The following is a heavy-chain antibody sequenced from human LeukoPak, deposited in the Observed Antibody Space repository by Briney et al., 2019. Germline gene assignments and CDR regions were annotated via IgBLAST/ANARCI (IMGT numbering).Heavy chain of an antibody. CDR1: GFTFSSAA. CDR3: AKDIQLST. V-gene: IGHV3-23*01. Sequence: PGGSLRLSCAASGFTFSSAAVTWVRQAPGKGLEWVSLIASSGGSTYYADSVKGRFTISRDNSKNTLSLQMNSLRVEDTAIYYCAKDIQLSTWGLGTMVTVSS. J-gene: IGHJ3*01. D-gene: IGHD5-24*01. CDR2: IASSGGST.